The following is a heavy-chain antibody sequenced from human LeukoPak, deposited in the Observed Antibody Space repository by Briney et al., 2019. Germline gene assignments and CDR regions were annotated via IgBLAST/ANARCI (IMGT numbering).Heavy chain of an antibody. CDR3: ARKVGASGWSDY. Sequence: SETLSLTCAVYGGSFSGYYWSWIRQPPGKGLEWIREINHSGSTNYNPSLKSRVTISVDTSKNQFSLKLSSVTAADTAVYYCARKVGASGWSDYWGQGTLVTVSS. CDR2: INHSGST. CDR1: GGSFSGYY. V-gene: IGHV4-34*01. J-gene: IGHJ4*02. D-gene: IGHD6-19*01.